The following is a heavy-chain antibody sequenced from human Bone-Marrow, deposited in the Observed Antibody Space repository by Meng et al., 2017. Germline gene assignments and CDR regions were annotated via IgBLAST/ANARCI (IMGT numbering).Heavy chain of an antibody. CDR1: GYTFTSYY. D-gene: IGHD3-16*01. V-gene: IGHV1-46*01. CDR2: INPSGGST. Sequence: ASVKVSCKASGYTFTSYYMHWVRQAPGQGLEWMGIINPSGGSTSYAQKFQGRVTMTRDTSTSTVYMELSSLRSEDTAVYYCARDLSFGELCEGFDYWGQGTLVTAPQ. J-gene: IGHJ4*02. CDR3: ARDLSFGELCEGFDY.